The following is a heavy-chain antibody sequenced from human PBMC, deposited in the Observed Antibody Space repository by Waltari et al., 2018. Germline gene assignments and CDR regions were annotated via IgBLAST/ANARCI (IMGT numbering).Heavy chain of an antibody. J-gene: IGHJ4*02. CDR3: VTGLTTVTAKDYFDH. CDR1: GMTFSNYW. V-gene: IGHV3-7*01. D-gene: IGHD4-17*01. Sequence: EVQLVESGGGSVQPGGSLRLSCAASGMTFSNYWMNWVRQAPGKGLEWVANIKQDGSGKNYVDSVEGRVSISRDNAQNSLYLQMNSLRAEDTAIYYCVTGLTTVTAKDYFDHWGQGALVTVS. CDR2: IKQDGSGK.